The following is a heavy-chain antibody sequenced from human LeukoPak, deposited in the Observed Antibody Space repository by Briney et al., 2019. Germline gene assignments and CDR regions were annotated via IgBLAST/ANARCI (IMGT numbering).Heavy chain of an antibody. D-gene: IGHD5-24*01. CDR1: GFTFSSYG. V-gene: IGHV3-30*18. J-gene: IGHJ4*02. CDR3: AKDVSQRRDGYNYFDY. Sequence: GSLRLSCAASGFTFSSYGMHWVRQAPGKGLEWVAVISYDGSNKYYADSVKGRFTISRDNSKNTLYLQMNSLRAEDTAVYYCAKDVSQRRDGYNYFDYWGQGTLVTVSS. CDR2: ISYDGSNK.